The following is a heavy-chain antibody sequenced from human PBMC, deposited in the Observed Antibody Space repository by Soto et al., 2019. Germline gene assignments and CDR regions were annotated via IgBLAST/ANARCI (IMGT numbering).Heavy chain of an antibody. Sequence: SETLSLTCAVYGGSFSGYYWSWIRQPPGKGLEWIGEINHSGSTNYNPSLKSRVTISVDTSKNQFSLKLSSVTAADTAVYYCARGLDIVVVPAAIDQAGDWFDPWGQGTLVTVSS. V-gene: IGHV4-34*01. CDR3: ARGLDIVVVPAAIDQAGDWFDP. CDR2: INHSGST. J-gene: IGHJ5*02. D-gene: IGHD2-2*03. CDR1: GGSFSGYY.